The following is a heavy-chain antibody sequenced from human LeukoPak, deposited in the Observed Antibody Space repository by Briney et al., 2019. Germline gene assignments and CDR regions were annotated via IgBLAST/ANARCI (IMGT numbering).Heavy chain of an antibody. V-gene: IGHV1-2*06. D-gene: IGHD2-15*01. CDR3: ARGYCSGGSCYPVENWFDP. J-gene: IGHJ5*02. Sequence: GASVKVSCKAAGYTFTGYYMFWVRQAPGHGLEWMGRINPNSGGTNYAQKFQGRVTMTRDTSISTAYMELSRLRSDDTAVYYCARGYCSGGSCYPVENWFDPWGQGTLVTVSS. CDR1: GYTFTGYY. CDR2: INPNSGGT.